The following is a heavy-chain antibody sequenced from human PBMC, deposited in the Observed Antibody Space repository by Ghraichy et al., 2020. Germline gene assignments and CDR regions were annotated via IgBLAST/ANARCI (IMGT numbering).Heavy chain of an antibody. Sequence: LSLTCAASGFTVSSSYITWVRQAPGKGLEWVSLIYSGGVTYYADSVKGRFTISRDNSKNTLYLQMNSLRAEDTAVYYCAVSSCGGDCYFAFDSWGQGTMVTVSS. J-gene: IGHJ3*02. CDR1: GFTVSSSY. D-gene: IGHD2-21*02. CDR3: AVSSCGGDCYFAFDS. CDR2: IYSGGVT. V-gene: IGHV3-53*01.